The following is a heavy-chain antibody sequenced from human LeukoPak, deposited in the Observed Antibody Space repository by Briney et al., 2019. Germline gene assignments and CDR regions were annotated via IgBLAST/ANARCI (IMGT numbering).Heavy chain of an antibody. CDR1: GYSFGNFG. Sequence: ASVKVSCKASGYSFGNFGISWMRQAPGQGLEWVGWIGAYNGNTTYAQKFQGRVTITRDTSASTAYMELSSLRSEDTAVYYCARVGYSYGGFDYWGQGTLVTVSS. CDR2: IGAYNGNT. D-gene: IGHD5-18*01. V-gene: IGHV1-18*01. CDR3: ARVGYSYGGFDY. J-gene: IGHJ4*02.